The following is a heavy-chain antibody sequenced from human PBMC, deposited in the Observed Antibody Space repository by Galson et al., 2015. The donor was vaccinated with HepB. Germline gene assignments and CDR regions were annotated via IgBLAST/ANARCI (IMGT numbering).Heavy chain of an antibody. CDR3: ARSTLLTTPNP. Sequence: SLRLSCAASGFTFSNYAMNLVRQAPGKGLEWVAVISFDGSNKYYVDSVKGRFTISRDNPKNTLFLQMDSLRTEDTAIYYCARSTLLTTPNPWGQGTLVTVSS. CDR2: ISFDGSNK. V-gene: IGHV3-30-3*01. J-gene: IGHJ5*02. CDR1: GFTFSNYA. D-gene: IGHD4-17*01.